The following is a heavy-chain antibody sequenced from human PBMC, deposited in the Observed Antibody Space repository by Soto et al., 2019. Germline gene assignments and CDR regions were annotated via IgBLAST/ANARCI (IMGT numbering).Heavy chain of an antibody. Sequence: QVELQESGPGLVKPSETLSLTCTVSGGSISGYYWSWIRQVPGKGLEWIGYIYYSGSTNYNPSLRSRVTISVDTSKNQLSLKLTSVTAADTAMYYCARHYVVRRTYDAFDMWGQGTKVTVSS. CDR2: IYYSGST. V-gene: IGHV4-59*08. CDR1: GGSISGYY. J-gene: IGHJ3*02. CDR3: ARHYVVRRTYDAFDM. D-gene: IGHD3-10*01.